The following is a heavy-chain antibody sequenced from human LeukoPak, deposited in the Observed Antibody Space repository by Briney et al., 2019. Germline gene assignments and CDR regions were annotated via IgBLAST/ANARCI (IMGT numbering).Heavy chain of an antibody. CDR1: GFAFSSLA. V-gene: IGHV3-74*01. CDR2: ISTDGYTT. Sequence: GGSLRLSCAVSGFAFSSLAMHWVRQAPRKGLVWVSRISTDGYTTDYADFVQGRFTASRDNTKNTWSLEMNSLRAEDTAVYYCVVGGSPGYWGQGTLVTVSS. J-gene: IGHJ4*02. CDR3: VVGGSPGY. D-gene: IGHD2-15*01.